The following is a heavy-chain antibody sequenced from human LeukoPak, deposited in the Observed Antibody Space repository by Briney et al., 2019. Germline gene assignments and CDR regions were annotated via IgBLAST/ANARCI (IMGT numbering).Heavy chain of an antibody. CDR1: GGSISNYY. CDR2: IYYSGST. D-gene: IGHD1-26*01. V-gene: IGHV4-59*13. Sequence: SETLSLTCTVSGGSISNYYWSWLRQPPGKGLEWIGYIYYSGSTNYNPSLESRVTISVDTSKNQFSLKLDSVTAADTAVYYSARGRSGSYHSPFDYWGQGTLVTVSS. J-gene: IGHJ4*02. CDR3: ARGRSGSYHSPFDY.